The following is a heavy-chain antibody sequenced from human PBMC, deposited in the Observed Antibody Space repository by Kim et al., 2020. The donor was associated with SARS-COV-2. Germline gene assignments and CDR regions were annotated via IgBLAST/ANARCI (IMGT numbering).Heavy chain of an antibody. Sequence: SETLSLTCTVSGDSLSSDYWSWNRQPAGKGLEWIGRIYTSGRTNYNPSLQSRVTMSVDMSKNQFSLKLSSVTAADTAVYYCARALGHWGQGTLATVSS. D-gene: IGHD3-16*02. CDR3: ARALGH. J-gene: IGHJ4*02. V-gene: IGHV4-4*07. CDR1: GDSLSSDY. CDR2: IYTSGRT.